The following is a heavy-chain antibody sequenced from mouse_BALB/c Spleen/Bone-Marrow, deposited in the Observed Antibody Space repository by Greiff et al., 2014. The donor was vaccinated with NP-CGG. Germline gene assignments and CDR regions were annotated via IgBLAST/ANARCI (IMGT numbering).Heavy chain of an antibody. J-gene: IGHJ2*01. V-gene: IGHV1-9*01. CDR1: GYTFSSYW. CDR2: ILPGSGST. D-gene: IGHD2-1*01. Sequence: QVQLQQSGAELTKPGASMKISCKATGYTFSSYWIEWVKQRPGHGLEWIGEILPGSGSTNYNEQFKGKATFTADASSSTAYMELSSLTYEDPAVYYCARFYYGNPTGYFDYWGQGTTLTVSS. CDR3: ARFYYGNPTGYFDY.